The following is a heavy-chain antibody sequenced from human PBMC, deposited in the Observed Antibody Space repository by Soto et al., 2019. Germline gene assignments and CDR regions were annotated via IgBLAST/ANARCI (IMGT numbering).Heavy chain of an antibody. V-gene: IGHV4-30-4*01. Sequence: QVQLQEWGPGLVKPSQTLFLTCTVSGGSISSGDYYWSWIRQPPGKGLEWIGYIYYSGSTYYNPSLKNRVTISVDTSKNQFSLKLNSVTAADTAVYYCARGSYCSGGSCYENSNYGMDVLGQGTTVTGSS. D-gene: IGHD2-15*01. CDR2: IYYSGST. CDR3: ARGSYCSGGSCYENSNYGMDV. J-gene: IGHJ6*02. CDR1: GGSISSGDYY.